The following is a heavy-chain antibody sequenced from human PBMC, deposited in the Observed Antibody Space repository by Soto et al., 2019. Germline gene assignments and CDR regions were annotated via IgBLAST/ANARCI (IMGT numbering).Heavy chain of an antibody. J-gene: IGHJ6*02. D-gene: IGHD2-2*01. CDR2: IYHSGST. CDR3: GGGGGDLGVVVPAARDYYYYYGMDV. CDR1: GGSISSSNW. Sequence: QVQLQESGPGLVKPSGTLSLTCAVSGGSISSSNWWSWVRQPPGKGLEWIGEIYHSGSTNYNPSLRSRVTISVDTSKNRFSLKLRSVTAADTAGYYWGGGGGDLGVVVPAARDYYYYYGMDVWGQGTTVTVSS. V-gene: IGHV4-4*02.